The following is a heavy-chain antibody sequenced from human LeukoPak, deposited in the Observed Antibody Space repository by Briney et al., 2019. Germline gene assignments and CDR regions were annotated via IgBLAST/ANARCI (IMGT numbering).Heavy chain of an antibody. J-gene: IGHJ4*02. CDR3: ARGSQGGYCSSTSCYIDY. V-gene: IGHV4-59*12. CDR1: GGSISSYY. Sequence: SETLSLTCAVSGGSISSYYWSWIRQPPGKGLEWIGYIYYSGSTNYNPSLKSRVTISVDTSKNQSSLKLSSVTAADTAVYYCARGSQGGYCSSTSCYIDYWGQGTLVTVSS. D-gene: IGHD2-2*01. CDR2: IYYSGST.